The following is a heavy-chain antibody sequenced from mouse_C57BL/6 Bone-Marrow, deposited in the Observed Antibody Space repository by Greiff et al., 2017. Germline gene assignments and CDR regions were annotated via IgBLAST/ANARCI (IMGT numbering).Heavy chain of an antibody. J-gene: IGHJ2*01. Sequence: QVQLQQPGAELVRPGTSVKLFCKASGYTFTSYWMHWVKQRPGQGLEWVGVIDPSDSYTNYTQKFKGKATLTVDTSSSTAYMQRSSLTSEDSAVYYCARDYYGSSYDYWGQGTTLTVSS. CDR1: GYTFTSYW. D-gene: IGHD1-1*01. CDR2: IDPSDSYT. CDR3: ARDYYGSSYDY. V-gene: IGHV1-59*01.